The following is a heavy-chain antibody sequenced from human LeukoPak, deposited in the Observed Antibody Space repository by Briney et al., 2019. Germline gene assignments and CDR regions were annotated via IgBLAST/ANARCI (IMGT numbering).Heavy chain of an antibody. CDR1: GLTFSSYS. Sequence: GGPLRLSCAASGLTFSSYSKNWVRHAPGKGLEWVSSISSSSYINYADSVKGRFTISRDNAKNSLYLQMNSLRAEDTAVYYCARDGVDSSGYYTDYWGQGTLVTVSS. J-gene: IGHJ4*02. CDR3: ARDGVDSSGYYTDY. V-gene: IGHV3-21*01. CDR2: ISSSSYI. D-gene: IGHD3-22*01.